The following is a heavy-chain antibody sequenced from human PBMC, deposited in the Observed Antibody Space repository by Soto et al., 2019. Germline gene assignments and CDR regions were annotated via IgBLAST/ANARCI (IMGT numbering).Heavy chain of an antibody. CDR1: GGSISSFTYY. J-gene: IGHJ5*02. Sequence: SETLSLTCPVSGGSISSFTYYWGWIRQPPGKGLEWIGTVYYNENTYYNPSLKSRVTITVDTAKNQFSLNLRSVTAADTAMYFCARRERYYGSPGWFDPWGPGTLVTVSS. V-gene: IGHV4-39*01. D-gene: IGHD3-10*01. CDR3: ARRERYYGSPGWFDP. CDR2: VYYNENT.